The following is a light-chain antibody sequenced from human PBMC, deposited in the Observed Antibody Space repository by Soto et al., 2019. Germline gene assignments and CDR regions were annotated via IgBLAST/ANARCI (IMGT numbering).Light chain of an antibody. J-gene: IGKJ5*01. CDR3: HQSYDIPT. CDR2: DAS. V-gene: IGKV1-8*01. CDR1: QGISSY. Sequence: AIRMTQSPSSLSASTGDRVTITCRASQGISSYLAWYQQKPGKAPKLLIYDASSLESGVPSRFSGSGSGTDFTLTVSSLQPEDFATYYCHQSYDIPTFGQGTRLEIK.